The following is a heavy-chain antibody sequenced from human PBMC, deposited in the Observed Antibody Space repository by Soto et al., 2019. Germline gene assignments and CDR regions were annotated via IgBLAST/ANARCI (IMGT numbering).Heavy chain of an antibody. Sequence: PSQTLSLTCAISGDSVSSNSAAWNWVRQSPSRGLEWLGRTYYRSKWYDDYAVSVKSRITISPDTSKNQFSLHLNSVTPEDTAVYYCARGAGRGYCSGNTCYSPYNYYGMDVWGQGTTVTVSS. CDR3: ARGAGRGYCSGNTCYSPYNYYGMDV. J-gene: IGHJ6*02. CDR1: GDSVSSNSAA. D-gene: IGHD2-15*01. CDR2: TYYRSKWYD. V-gene: IGHV6-1*01.